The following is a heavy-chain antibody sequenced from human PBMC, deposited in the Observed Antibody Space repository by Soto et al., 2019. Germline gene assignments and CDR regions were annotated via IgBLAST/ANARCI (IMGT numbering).Heavy chain of an antibody. CDR2: IRAYNGYT. V-gene: IGHV1-18*04. D-gene: IGHD6-19*01. CDR1: GYTFTSYG. Sequence: QVQLVQSGGEVKKPGASVKVSCKASGYTFTSYGVSWVRQAPGQGLEWMGWIRAYNGYTNYAQKFQGRVTITTDTSTSTAYMEVRSLISDDTAVYYCARASDGYRSGWYVGYFDYWGQGTLVTGSS. J-gene: IGHJ4*02. CDR3: ARASDGYRSGWYVGYFDY.